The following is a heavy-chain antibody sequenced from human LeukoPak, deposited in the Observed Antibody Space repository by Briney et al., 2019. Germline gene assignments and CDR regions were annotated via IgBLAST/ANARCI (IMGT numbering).Heavy chain of an antibody. CDR3: ARLTYYYDSSGYSGTDY. J-gene: IGHJ4*02. CDR1: GGSISSGGYY. Sequence: PSETLSLTCSVSGGSISSGGYYWSWIRQHPGKGLEWIGYIYYSGSTYYNPSLKSRVTISVDTSKNQFSLKLSSVTAADTAVYYCARLTYYYDSSGYSGTDYWGQGTLVTVSS. D-gene: IGHD3-22*01. CDR2: IYYSGST. V-gene: IGHV4-31*03.